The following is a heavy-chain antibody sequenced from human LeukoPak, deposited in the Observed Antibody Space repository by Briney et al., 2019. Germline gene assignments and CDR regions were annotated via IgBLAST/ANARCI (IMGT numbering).Heavy chain of an antibody. D-gene: IGHD4-17*01. Sequence: PGVSLRLSCAASGFISSYAMNWVRQAPGKGLEWVSGISGSGGTTYYTDSVRGRFTISRDNSKNTLYLQMNSLRAEDTAVYYCAKGGMSTVTRLDYWGQGTLVTVSS. V-gene: IGHV3-23*01. CDR3: AKGGMSTVTRLDY. CDR2: ISGSGGTT. J-gene: IGHJ4*02. CDR1: GFISSYA.